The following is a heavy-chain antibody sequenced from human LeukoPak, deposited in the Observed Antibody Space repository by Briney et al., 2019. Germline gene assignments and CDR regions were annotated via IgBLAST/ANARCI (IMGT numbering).Heavy chain of an antibody. J-gene: IGHJ4*02. CDR1: GFTFSTYW. V-gene: IGHV3-7*01. CDR3: ARDYEAFDC. D-gene: IGHD5-12*01. CDR2: IKQDGSEQ. Sequence: PGGSLRLSCAASGFTFSTYWMTWVRQAPGKGLEWVANIKQDGSEQYYVDSVKGRFTISRDNAKNSLYLQMNSLRAEDTAVYYCARDYEAFDCWGQGTLVTVSS.